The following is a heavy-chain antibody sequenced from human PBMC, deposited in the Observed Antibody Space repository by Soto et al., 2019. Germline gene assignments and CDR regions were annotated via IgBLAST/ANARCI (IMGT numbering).Heavy chain of an antibody. D-gene: IGHD1-26*01. CDR3: ARTNSGSHFARDF. J-gene: IGHJ4*02. CDR2: IKEDGSEK. V-gene: IGHV3-7*01. CDR1: GFTFSNYW. Sequence: EVQLVESGGGLVQPGGSLRLSCAASGFTFSNYWMTWVRQAPRKGLEWVANIKEDGSEKYYVDSVKGRFTISRDNAKNSVFLQMNSLRAEDTAVYFCARTNSGSHFARDFWGQGTLVTVSS.